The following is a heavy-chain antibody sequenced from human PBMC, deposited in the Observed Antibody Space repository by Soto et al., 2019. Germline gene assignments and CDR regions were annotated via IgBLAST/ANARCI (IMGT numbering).Heavy chain of an antibody. CDR2: ISYDGSNK. Sequence: VGSLRHSCAASGLTCSSYAMRWVRQATGKGLEWVAVISYDGSNKYYADSVKGRFTISRDNSKNTLYLQMNSLRAEDTAVYYCATARYYDILTGPDYWGQGTLVTVSS. D-gene: IGHD3-9*01. CDR1: GLTCSSYA. CDR3: ATARYYDILTGPDY. J-gene: IGHJ4*02. V-gene: IGHV3-30-3*01.